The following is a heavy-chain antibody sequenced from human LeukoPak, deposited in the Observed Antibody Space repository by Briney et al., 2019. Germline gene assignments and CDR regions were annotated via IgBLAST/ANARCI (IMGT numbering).Heavy chain of an antibody. CDR3: ARTYSSSWYYGMDV. Sequence: GGSLRLSCAASGFTFSSYWMHWVRQAPGKGLVWVSRINSDGSSTSYADSVKGRFTISGDNAKNTLYLQMNSLRAEDTAVYYCARTYSSSWYYGMDVWGQGTTVTVSS. D-gene: IGHD6-13*01. CDR2: INSDGSST. CDR1: GFTFSSYW. V-gene: IGHV3-74*01. J-gene: IGHJ6*02.